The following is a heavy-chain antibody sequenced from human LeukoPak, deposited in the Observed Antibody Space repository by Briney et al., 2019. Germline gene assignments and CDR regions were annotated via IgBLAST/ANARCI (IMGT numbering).Heavy chain of an antibody. CDR1: GGSIRNYH. Sequence: PSETLSLTCTVSGGSIRNYHWTWIRQPPGKGLEWIGYIYYSGSTNYNPSLKSRVIISRDTSKNQLSLKLSSVTAADTAVYYCAARDSSSWYGAFDIWGQGTMVTVSS. CDR3: AARDSSSWYGAFDI. D-gene: IGHD6-13*01. V-gene: IGHV4-59*01. J-gene: IGHJ3*02. CDR2: IYYSGST.